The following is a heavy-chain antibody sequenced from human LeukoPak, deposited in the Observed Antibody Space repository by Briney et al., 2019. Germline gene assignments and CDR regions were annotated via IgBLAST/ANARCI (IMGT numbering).Heavy chain of an antibody. Sequence: GGSLRLSGAASGFTFSSYWMHWVRQAPGKGLVWVSVIYSGGTTYYADSVKGRFTISRDNSKSTLYLQMNSLRAEDTAVYYCARVMTTVTTGIYFDYWGQGTLVTVSS. V-gene: IGHV3-66*01. J-gene: IGHJ4*02. CDR1: GFTFSSYW. D-gene: IGHD4-17*01. CDR3: ARVMTTVTTGIYFDY. CDR2: IYSGGTT.